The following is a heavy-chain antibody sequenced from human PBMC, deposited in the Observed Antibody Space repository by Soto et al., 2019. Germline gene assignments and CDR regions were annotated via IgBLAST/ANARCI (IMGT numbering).Heavy chain of an antibody. V-gene: IGHV4-39*01. CDR2: IYYSGST. CDR3: ASSYRYYYYGMDV. J-gene: IGHJ6*02. CDR1: GGSISSSSYY. Sequence: QLQLQESGPGLVKPSETLSLTCTVSGGSISSSSYYCGWIRQPPGKGLEWIGSIYYSGSTYYNPSLKRRSTISVDTSKNQFSLKLSSVTAADTAVYYCASSYRYYYYGMDVWGQGTTVTVSS.